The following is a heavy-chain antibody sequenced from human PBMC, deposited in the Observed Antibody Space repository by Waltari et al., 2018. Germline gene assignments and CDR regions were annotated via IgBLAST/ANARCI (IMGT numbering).Heavy chain of an antibody. V-gene: IGHV3-49*04. J-gene: IGHJ5*02. Sequence: DVQLAESGGGLVQPGRSLRLSCTTSGFTFVDYSMNWVRQAPGQGRGGVGFIRSKAYGETTDYAASVRGRFTISRDDSMSIAYLQMNSLKTEDTAIYFCARDLMYGEHPLFDRWGQGTLVTVSS. CDR2: IRSKAYGETT. CDR3: ARDLMYGEHPLFDR. D-gene: IGHD4-17*01. CDR1: GFTFVDYS.